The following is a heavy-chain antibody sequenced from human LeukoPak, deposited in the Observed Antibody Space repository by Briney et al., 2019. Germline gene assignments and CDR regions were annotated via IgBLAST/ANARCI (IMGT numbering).Heavy chain of an antibody. CDR1: GGSFSGYY. D-gene: IGHD6-19*01. CDR2: IDHGGSA. Sequence: PSETLSLTCAVYGGSFSGYYWSWIRQPPGKGLEWIGEIDHGGSANYNPSLKSRVIISVDTSKNRFSLLLNSVTPEDTAVYYCARSGSGGWIDHWGQGTLVTVSS. V-gene: IGHV4-34*01. CDR3: ARSGSGGWIDH. J-gene: IGHJ4*02.